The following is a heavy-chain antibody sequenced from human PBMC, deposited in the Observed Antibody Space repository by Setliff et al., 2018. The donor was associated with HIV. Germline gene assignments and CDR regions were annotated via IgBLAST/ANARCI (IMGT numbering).Heavy chain of an antibody. CDR1: GGSISSSSYY. J-gene: IGHJ4*02. V-gene: IGHV4-39*07. CDR2: IYYSGGT. D-gene: IGHD1-26*01. Sequence: PSETLSLTCTVSGGSISSSSYYWGWIRQPPGKGLEWIGTIYYSGGTYYMSSLKSRLIISLDTSKNQFSLNLRSVTAADTAVYFCASGGHRLHDYWGQGTLVTVSS. CDR3: ASGGHRLHDY.